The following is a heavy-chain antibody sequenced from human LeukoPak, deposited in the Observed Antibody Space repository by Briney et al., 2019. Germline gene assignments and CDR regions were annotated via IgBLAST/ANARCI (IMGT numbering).Heavy chain of an antibody. CDR3: ASHSSSWYGSPSDPV. J-gene: IGHJ4*02. CDR1: GGSISSSSYY. D-gene: IGHD6-13*01. CDR2: IYYSGST. Sequence: SSETLSLTCTVSGGSISSSSYYWGWIRQPPGKGLEWIGSIYYSGSTYYNPSLKSRVTISVDTSKNQFSLKLSSVTAADTAVYYCASHSSSWYGSPSDPVWGQGTLVTVSS. V-gene: IGHV4-39*07.